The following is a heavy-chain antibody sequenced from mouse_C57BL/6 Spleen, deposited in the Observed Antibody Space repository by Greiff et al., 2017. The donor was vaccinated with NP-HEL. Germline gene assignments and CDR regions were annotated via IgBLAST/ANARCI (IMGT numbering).Heavy chain of an antibody. CDR2: LWRGGST. D-gene: IGHD1-1*01. J-gene: IGHJ4*01. V-gene: IGHV2-4*01. Sequence: QVQLQQSGPGLVQPSQSLSITCTVSGFSLTSYGVHWVRQPPGKGLEWLGVLWRGGSTDYTAAFISRLSISKDNSKSQVFFKMNSLQADDTAIYYGAKPTVVSYYAMDYWGQGTSVTVSS. CDR1: GFSLTSYG. CDR3: AKPTVVSYYAMDY.